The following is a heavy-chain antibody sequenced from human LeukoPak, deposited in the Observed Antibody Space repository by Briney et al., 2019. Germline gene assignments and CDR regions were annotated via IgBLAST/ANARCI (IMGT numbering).Heavy chain of an antibody. CDR3: ARVSEDYSSGWYEEYFQY. J-gene: IGHJ1*01. V-gene: IGHV3-33*01. CDR1: GFPFRSYG. Sequence: GSLRLSCAASGFPFRSYGMHWVRQAPGKGLEWVAVIWYDGSKKNYADSVKGRFTISRDNSKNTLNLQMTSLRAEDTAVYYCARVSEDYSSGWYEEYFQYWGQGTLVIVSS. CDR2: IWYDGSKK. D-gene: IGHD6-19*01.